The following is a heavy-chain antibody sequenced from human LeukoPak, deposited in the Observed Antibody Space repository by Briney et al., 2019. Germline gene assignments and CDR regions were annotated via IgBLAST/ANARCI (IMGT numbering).Heavy chain of an antibody. Sequence: GGSLRLSCAASGFTFSSYWMSWVRQAPGKGLEWVANMKQDGSEKYYVDSVKGRFTISRDNAKNSLYLQMNSLRAEDTAVYYCARDARYDFWSGYYSEELDYWGQGTLVTVSS. CDR2: MKQDGSEK. CDR3: ARDARYDFWSGYYSEELDY. J-gene: IGHJ4*02. V-gene: IGHV3-7*01. CDR1: GFTFSSYW. D-gene: IGHD3-3*01.